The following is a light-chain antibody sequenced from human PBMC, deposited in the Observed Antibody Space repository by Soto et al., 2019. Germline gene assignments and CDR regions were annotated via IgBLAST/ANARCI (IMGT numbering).Light chain of an antibody. CDR2: KAS. J-gene: IGKJ3*01. CDR1: QNIDSL. V-gene: IGKV1-5*03. CDR3: QQYESYRLT. Sequence: DIQMTQSPSTLSASVGDRVTITCRASQNIDSLLAWYQQKPGKAPNLLIHKASTLEKGVPSRFSGSGSGTEFTLTINNLQADDVATYYYQQYESYRLTFGSGTRVDL.